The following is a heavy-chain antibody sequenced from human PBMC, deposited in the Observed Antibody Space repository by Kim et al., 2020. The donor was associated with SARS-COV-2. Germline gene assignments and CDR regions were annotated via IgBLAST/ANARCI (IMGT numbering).Heavy chain of an antibody. CDR1: GFTFNTYW. Sequence: GGSLRLSCAAFGFTFNTYWMTWVRQAPGEGLEWVANINQDGSEEYYVDSVKGRFTISRDNAKNSLSLQMDSLRAEDTAVYYCARGLITLVRGLIRGATKDLYYGMDVWDQATTVSVSS. D-gene: IGHD3-10*01. V-gene: IGHV3-7*03. J-gene: IGHJ6*02. CDR3: ARGLITLVRGLIRGATKDLYYGMDV. CDR2: INQDGSEE.